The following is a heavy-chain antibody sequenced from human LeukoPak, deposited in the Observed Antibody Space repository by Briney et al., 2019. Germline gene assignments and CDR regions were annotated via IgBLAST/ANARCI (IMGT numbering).Heavy chain of an antibody. Sequence: GGSLRLSCAASGFTFDDYAMHWVRQAPGKGLEWVSGISWNSGSIGYADSVKGRFTISRDNAKNSLYLQMNSLRAEGTALYYCAKDPTDYGGNSGDYWGQGTLVTVSS. CDR3: AKDPTDYGGNSGDY. CDR1: GFTFDDYA. CDR2: ISWNSGSI. J-gene: IGHJ4*02. D-gene: IGHD4-23*01. V-gene: IGHV3-9*01.